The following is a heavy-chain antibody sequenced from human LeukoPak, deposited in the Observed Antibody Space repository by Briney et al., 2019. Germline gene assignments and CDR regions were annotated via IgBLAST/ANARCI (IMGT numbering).Heavy chain of an antibody. Sequence: SETLSLTCAVSGGSIVGYYWSWIRQLPGKGLEWIGYIYYGGNTDYNHSLGGRATITVDTSKNQFSLKLTSVTAADTAVYDCASTGPDISGHYQAYWGQGTLVIVSS. J-gene: IGHJ4*02. V-gene: IGHV4-59*01. CDR1: GGSIVGYY. CDR2: IYYGGNT. CDR3: ASTGPDISGHYQAY. D-gene: IGHD3-22*01.